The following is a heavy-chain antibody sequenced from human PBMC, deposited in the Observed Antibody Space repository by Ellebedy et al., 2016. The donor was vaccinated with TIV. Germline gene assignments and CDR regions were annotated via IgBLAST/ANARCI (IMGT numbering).Heavy chain of an antibody. J-gene: IGHJ4*02. CDR3: AITYYYDSSGYTIDY. V-gene: IGHV3-73*01. Sequence: GESLKISCAASGFNLSGSAIHWVRQASGKGLEWVGRIRSRANSYATEYTASVNGRFTISSDDSKNTAYLQMNSLETEDTAVYYCAITYYYDSSGYTIDYWGQGTLVTVTS. CDR2: IRSRANSYAT. CDR1: GFNLSGSA. D-gene: IGHD3-22*01.